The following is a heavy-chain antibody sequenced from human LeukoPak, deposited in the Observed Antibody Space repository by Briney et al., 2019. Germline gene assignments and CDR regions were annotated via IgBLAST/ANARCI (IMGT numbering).Heavy chain of an antibody. J-gene: IGHJ6*03. CDR1: GGSFSGYS. Sequence: SETLSLTCAVYGGSFSGYSWSWIRQPPGKGLEWIGEINHSGSTKYNPSLKSRVTISVDTSKNQFSLKLSSVTAADTAVYYCARHSGYSYGYGYYYYYMDVWGKGTTVTISS. V-gene: IGHV4-34*01. D-gene: IGHD5-18*01. CDR3: ARHSGYSYGYGYYYYYMDV. CDR2: INHSGST.